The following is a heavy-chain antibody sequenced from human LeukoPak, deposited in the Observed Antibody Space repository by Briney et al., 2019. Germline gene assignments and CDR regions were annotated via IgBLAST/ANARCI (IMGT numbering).Heavy chain of an antibody. CDR2: MNPNRGNT. J-gene: IGHJ4*02. CDR1: GYTFTSYD. Sequence: ASVKVSCKASGYTFTSYDINWVRQATGQGLEWMGWMNPNRGNTVYAQKFQGRVTITRNTSISTAYMELSSLRSEDTAVYYCARAGGPAVTTYYFDYWGQGTLVTVSS. CDR3: ARAGGPAVTTYYFDY. D-gene: IGHD4-17*01. V-gene: IGHV1-8*03.